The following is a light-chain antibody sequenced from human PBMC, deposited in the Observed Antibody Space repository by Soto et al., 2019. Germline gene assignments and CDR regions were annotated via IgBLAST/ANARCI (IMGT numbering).Light chain of an antibody. CDR1: SSDVGGYNY. Sequence: QPVLTQPPSASGSPGQSLTITCTGTSSDVGGYNYVSWYQHHPGKAPKLIIYEVNTRPSGVPDRFSGSKSGNTASLTVSGLQTDDEAEYHCSSFAGNNNLIFGGGTKLTVL. CDR3: SSFAGNNNLI. V-gene: IGLV2-8*01. CDR2: EVN. J-gene: IGLJ2*01.